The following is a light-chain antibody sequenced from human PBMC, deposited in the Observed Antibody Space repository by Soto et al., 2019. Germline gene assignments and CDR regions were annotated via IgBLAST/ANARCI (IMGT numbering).Light chain of an antibody. CDR3: GSHAGNSNLV. V-gene: IGLV2-8*01. Sequence: QSALTQPASVSGSPGQSITISCTGSTSDVGAYNYVSWYKHHPGQAPQLMIYEVTKRPSGVPDRFSGSKSGNTASLTVSGLQTEDEADYYCGSHAGNSNLVFGGGTKVTVL. CDR2: EVT. J-gene: IGLJ3*02. CDR1: TSDVGAYNY.